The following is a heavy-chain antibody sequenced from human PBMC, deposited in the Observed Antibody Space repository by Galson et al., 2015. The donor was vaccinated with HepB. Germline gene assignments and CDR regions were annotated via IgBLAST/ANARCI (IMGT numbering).Heavy chain of an antibody. CDR3: ARLTSYYYDSSAYYQGGYFNL. V-gene: IGHV4-59*08. CDR1: GGSISSYY. CDR2: ISDSGNT. D-gene: IGHD3-22*01. J-gene: IGHJ2*01. Sequence: SETLSLTCTVSGGSISSYYWSWIRQTPGRGLEWIGYISDSGNTNQNPSLKGRVTISVDMSRSQLSLKLNSVTAADTAVYYCARLTSYYYDSSAYYQGGYFNLWGRGALVTVSS.